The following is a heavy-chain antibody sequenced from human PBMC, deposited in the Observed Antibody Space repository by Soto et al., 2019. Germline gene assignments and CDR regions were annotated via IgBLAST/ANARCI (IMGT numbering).Heavy chain of an antibody. D-gene: IGHD3-16*01. V-gene: IGHV3-23*01. CDR3: AKDRRAGGNSALYVAF. CDR2: ISATGGGT. CDR1: GFKFSNYA. Sequence: LRLSCAASGFKFSNYAMIWVRQSPGKGLEWVSLISATGGGTYYADSVKGGFTISRDNSHNTLYLQVHSLTAEDTAVYYCAKDRRAGGNSALYVAFWGQGAQVTVSS. J-gene: IGHJ4*02.